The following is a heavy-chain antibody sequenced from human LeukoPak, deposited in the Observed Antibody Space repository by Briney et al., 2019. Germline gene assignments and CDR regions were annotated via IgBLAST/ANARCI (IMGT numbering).Heavy chain of an antibody. CDR3: AKDKQLAQYYFDY. CDR2: IYSGGST. CDR1: GFTFSSNY. Sequence: PGGSLRLSCAASGFTFSSNYMSWVRQAPGKGLEWVSVIYSGGSTYYADSVKGRFTISRDNSKNTLYLQMNSLRAEDTAVYYCAKDKQLAQYYFDYWGQGTLVTVSS. D-gene: IGHD6-6*01. V-gene: IGHV3-53*01. J-gene: IGHJ4*02.